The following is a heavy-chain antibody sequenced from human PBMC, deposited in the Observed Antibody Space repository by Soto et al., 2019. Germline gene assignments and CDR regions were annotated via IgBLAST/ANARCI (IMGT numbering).Heavy chain of an antibody. CDR1: GFTFDDYT. V-gene: IGHV3-43*01. CDR2: ISWDGGST. J-gene: IGHJ4*02. Sequence: GGSLRLSCAASGFTFDDYTMHWVRQAPGKGLEWVSLISWDGGSTYYADSVKGRFTISRDNSKNSLYLQMNSLRTEDTALYYCAKDTRTSIAAAAFDYWGQGTLVTVSS. D-gene: IGHD6-13*01. CDR3: AKDTRTSIAAAAFDY.